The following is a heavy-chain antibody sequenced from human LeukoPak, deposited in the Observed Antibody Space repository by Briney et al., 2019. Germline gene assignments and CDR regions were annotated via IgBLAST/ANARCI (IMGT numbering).Heavy chain of an antibody. J-gene: IGHJ6*02. CDR2: IYYSGST. Sequence: SQTLSLTCTVSGGSISSGGYYWSWIRQHPGKGLEWIGYIYYSGSTYYNPSLKSRVTVSVDTSKNQFSLKLSSVTAADTAVYYCARGTIAVAGTHYYYGMDVWGQGTTVTVSS. V-gene: IGHV4-31*03. D-gene: IGHD6-19*01. CDR3: ARGTIAVAGTHYYYGMDV. CDR1: GGSISSGGYY.